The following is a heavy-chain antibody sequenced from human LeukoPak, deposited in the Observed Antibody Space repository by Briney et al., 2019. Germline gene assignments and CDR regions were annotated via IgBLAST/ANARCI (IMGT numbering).Heavy chain of an antibody. CDR3: AKDLTMVRGVHDY. V-gene: IGHV3-23*01. CDR1: GFTFSSYA. D-gene: IGHD3-10*01. CDR2: ISGSGGST. J-gene: IGHJ4*02. Sequence: GGSLRLSCAASGFTFSSYAMSWVRQAPGKGLEWVSSISGSGGSTYYADSVKGRFTISRDNSKNTLYLQMNSLRAEDTAVYYCAKDLTMVRGVHDYWARQPWSPSPQ.